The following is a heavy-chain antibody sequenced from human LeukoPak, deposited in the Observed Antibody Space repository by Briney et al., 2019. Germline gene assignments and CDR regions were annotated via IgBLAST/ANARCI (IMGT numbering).Heavy chain of an antibody. J-gene: IGHJ5*02. CDR2: IYHSGST. V-gene: IGHV4-30-2*01. CDR3: ARGEYDILTGATHGVWLDP. D-gene: IGHD3-9*01. CDR1: GGSISSDGYY. Sequence: SQTLSLTCTVSGGSISSDGYYWSWIRQPPGKGLEWIGYIYHSGSTYYNPSLKSRVTISVDRSKNQFSLKLSSVTAADTAVYYCARGEYDILTGATHGVWLDPWGQGTLVTVSS.